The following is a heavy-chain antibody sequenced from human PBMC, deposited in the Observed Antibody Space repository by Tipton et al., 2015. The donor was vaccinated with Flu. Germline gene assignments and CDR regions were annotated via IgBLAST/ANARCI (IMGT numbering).Heavy chain of an antibody. CDR3: ARRSGVMETPNDAFEI. CDR1: GYSISSGYS. CDR2: IHQTGGT. J-gene: IGHJ3*02. D-gene: IGHD3-3*01. Sequence: LRLSCAVSGYSISSGYSWGWIRQSPGKGLEWIGNIHQTGGTYYNPSLKSRVAISVDTSTNYLSLRLSSVTAADTAVYYCARRSGVMETPNDAFEIWGQGTMVTVSS. V-gene: IGHV4-38-2*01.